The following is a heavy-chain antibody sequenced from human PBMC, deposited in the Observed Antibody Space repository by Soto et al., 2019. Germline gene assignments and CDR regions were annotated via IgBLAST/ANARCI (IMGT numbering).Heavy chain of an antibody. D-gene: IGHD5-18*01. V-gene: IGHV1-8*02. CDR2: INPSGGNT. Sequence: GASVKVSCKASGGTFSSYAISWVRQAPGQGLEWMGIINPSGGNTGYAQKFQGRVTMTRNNSISTAYMELSSLRSEDTAVYYCAKPSGGSGYSYGLGMDVWGQGTTVTVSS. CDR1: GGTFSSYA. J-gene: IGHJ6*02. CDR3: AKPSGGSGYSYGLGMDV.